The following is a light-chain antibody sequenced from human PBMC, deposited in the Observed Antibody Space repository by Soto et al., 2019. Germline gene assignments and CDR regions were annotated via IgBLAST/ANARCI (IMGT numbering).Light chain of an antibody. J-gene: IGKJ1*01. CDR1: QTISSW. CDR2: KAS. CDR3: QHYNRYSEA. Sequence: DIQMTQSPSPLSGSVGDRVTITCRARQTISSWLAWYQQKPGKAPKLLIYKASTLKSGVPSRFSGSGSGTEFTLTISSLQPDDFATYYCQHYNRYSEAFGQGTKVELK. V-gene: IGKV1-5*03.